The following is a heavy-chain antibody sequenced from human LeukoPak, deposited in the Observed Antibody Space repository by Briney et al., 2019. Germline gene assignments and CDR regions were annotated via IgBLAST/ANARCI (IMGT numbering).Heavy chain of an antibody. CDR2: IIPIFGTA. CDR1: GGTFISYA. D-gene: IGHD3-22*01. V-gene: IGHV1-69*05. Sequence: ASVKVSCKASGGTFISYAISWVRQAPGQGLEWMGGIIPIFGTASYAQKFQGRVTITTDESTSTAYMELSSLRSEDTAVYYCARENLTMIVSLNWFDPWGQGTLVTVSS. J-gene: IGHJ5*02. CDR3: ARENLTMIVSLNWFDP.